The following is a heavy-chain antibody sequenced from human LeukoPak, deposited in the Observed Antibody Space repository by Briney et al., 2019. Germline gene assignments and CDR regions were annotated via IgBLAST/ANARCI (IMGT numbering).Heavy chain of an antibody. J-gene: IGHJ4*02. CDR2: IWYDGSNK. V-gene: IGHV3-33*01. CDR1: GFTFSSYG. D-gene: IGHD3-10*01. CDR3: ARPYHYGSGSYLYY. Sequence: GGSLRLSCAASGFTFSSYGMHWVRQAPGKGLEWVAVIWYDGSNKYYADSVKVRFTISRDNSKNTLYLQMNSLRAEDTAVYYCARPYHYGSGSYLYYWGQGTLVTVSS.